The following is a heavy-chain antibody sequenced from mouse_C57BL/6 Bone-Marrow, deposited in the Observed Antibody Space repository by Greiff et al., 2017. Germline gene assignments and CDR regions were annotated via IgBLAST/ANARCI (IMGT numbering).Heavy chain of an antibody. J-gene: IGHJ2*01. CDR3: ARVGYGKGGYFDY. Sequence: EVQVVESGGDLVKPGGSLKLSCAASGFTFSSYGMSWVRQTPDKRLEWVATISSGGSYTYYPDSVKGRFTISRDNAKNTLYLQMSSLKSEDTAMYYCARVGYGKGGYFDYWGHGTTLTVSS. D-gene: IGHD2-1*01. CDR1: GFTFSSYG. CDR2: ISSGGSYT. V-gene: IGHV5-6*01.